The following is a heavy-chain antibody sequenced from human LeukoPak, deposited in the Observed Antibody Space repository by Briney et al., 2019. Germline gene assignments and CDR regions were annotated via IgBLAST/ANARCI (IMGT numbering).Heavy chain of an antibody. CDR3: AKSGGYSYGHFDY. CDR2: ISGSGGGT. CDR1: GFTFSTYA. Sequence: GGSLRLSCAASGFTFSTYAMSWVRQAPGKGLEWVSGISGSGGGTDYADSVKGRFTISRDNSKNTLSQQMNSLRAEDTALYYCAKSGGYSYGHFDYWGQGTLVTVSS. J-gene: IGHJ4*02. V-gene: IGHV3-23*01. D-gene: IGHD5-18*01.